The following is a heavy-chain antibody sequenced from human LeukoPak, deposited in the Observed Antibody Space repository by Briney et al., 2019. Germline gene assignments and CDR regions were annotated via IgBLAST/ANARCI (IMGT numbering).Heavy chain of an antibody. Sequence: SETLSLTCAVYGGSFSGYYWSWIRQPPGKGLEWIGEINHSGSTNYNPSLKSRVTISVDTSKNQFSLKLSSVTADDTAVYYCASLRASSGWYEEGYYYGMDVWGQGTTVTVSS. CDR2: INHSGST. V-gene: IGHV4-34*01. D-gene: IGHD6-19*01. CDR1: GGSFSGYY. CDR3: ASLRASSGWYEEGYYYGMDV. J-gene: IGHJ6*02.